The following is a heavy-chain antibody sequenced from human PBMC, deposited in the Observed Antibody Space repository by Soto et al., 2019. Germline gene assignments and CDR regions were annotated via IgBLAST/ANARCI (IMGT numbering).Heavy chain of an antibody. Sequence: EVQLLESGGGLEQPGGSLRLSCAASGFTFSSYAMTWVRQAPGKGLECVSVITASGDATAYADSVKGRFTMSRDNSKNTLFLQMNSLRVEDTAVYYCAKGTLRWWSGATCYPFDSWGQGTLVTVSS. V-gene: IGHV3-23*01. D-gene: IGHD2-15*01. CDR3: AKGTLRWWSGATCYPFDS. J-gene: IGHJ4*02. CDR1: GFTFSSYA. CDR2: ITASGDAT.